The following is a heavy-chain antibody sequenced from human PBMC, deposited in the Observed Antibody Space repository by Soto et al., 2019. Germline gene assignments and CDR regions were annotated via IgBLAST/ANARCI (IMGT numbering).Heavy chain of an antibody. CDR3: AKVAPFILGSPI. CDR1: GFDFSGSE. Sequence: GGSLRLSCTASGFDFSGSEMNWFRQTPGKGLEWLAYITGSGGAVFHADSVKGRFSISRGNAKNSLFLEMNTLTADDAGVYYCAKVAPFILGSPIWGQGTLVTVSS. D-gene: IGHD2-21*01. CDR2: ITGSGGAV. J-gene: IGHJ4*02. V-gene: IGHV3-48*03.